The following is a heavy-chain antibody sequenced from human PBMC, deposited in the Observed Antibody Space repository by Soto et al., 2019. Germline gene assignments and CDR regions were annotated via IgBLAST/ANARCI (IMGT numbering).Heavy chain of an antibody. CDR2: IIPNFGKT. V-gene: IGHV1-69*01. D-gene: IGHD4-17*01. CDR3: ARDSGGTTVAFGMDV. J-gene: IGHJ6*02. CDR1: GGTFSSYA. Sequence: QVQLVQSGAEVKKPGSSVKVSCKASGGTFSSYAISWVRQAPGQGLEWMGGIIPNFGKTNYAQKFQGRVTITADETTSTAYMEPSSMRSEDTAVYYCARDSGGTTVAFGMDVWGQGTTVTVSS.